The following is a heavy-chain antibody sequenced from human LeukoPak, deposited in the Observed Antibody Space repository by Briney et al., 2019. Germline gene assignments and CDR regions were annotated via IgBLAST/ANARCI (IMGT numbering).Heavy chain of an antibody. CDR3: ATLDGYNGF. CDR1: GGSISGSY. Sequence: SETLSLTCTVSGGSISGSYWSWIRQPPGKGLEWIGYIYYSGSTNYNPSLKSRVTISLDTSKNQFSLKLSSVTAADTAVYYCATLDGYNGFWGQGTLVTVSS. V-gene: IGHV4-59*08. J-gene: IGHJ4*02. CDR2: IYYSGST. D-gene: IGHD5-24*01.